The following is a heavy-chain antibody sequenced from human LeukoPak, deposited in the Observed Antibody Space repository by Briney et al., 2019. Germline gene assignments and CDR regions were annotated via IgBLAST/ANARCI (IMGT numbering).Heavy chain of an antibody. J-gene: IGHJ4*02. CDR1: GYTFTGYY. CDR2: INPNSGGT. Sequence: ASVKVSCKASGYTFTGYYMHWVRQAPGQGLERMGWINPNSGGTNYAQKFQGRVTMTRDTSISTAYMELSRLRSDDTAVYYCARNRGYSSGWYVYWGQGTLVTVSS. D-gene: IGHD6-19*01. CDR3: ARNRGYSSGWYVY. V-gene: IGHV1-2*02.